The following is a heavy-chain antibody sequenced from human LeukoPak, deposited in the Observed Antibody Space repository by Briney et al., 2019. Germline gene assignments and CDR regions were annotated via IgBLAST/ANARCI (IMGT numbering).Heavy chain of an antibody. Sequence: GGSLRLSWAASGFTFSSYAVHWVRQAPGKGLGWVAVISYDGSNKYYADSVKGRFTISRDNSKNTLYLQMNSLRAEDTAMYYCAKDLTTGTLSFDYWGQGTLVTVSS. D-gene: IGHD1-1*01. CDR2: ISYDGSNK. V-gene: IGHV3-30-3*01. J-gene: IGHJ4*02. CDR1: GFTFSSYA. CDR3: AKDLTTGTLSFDY.